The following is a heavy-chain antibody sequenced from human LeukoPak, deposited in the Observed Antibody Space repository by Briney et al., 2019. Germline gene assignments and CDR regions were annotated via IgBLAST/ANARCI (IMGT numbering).Heavy chain of an antibody. CDR3: ARVEAHYYYGMDV. Sequence: SETLSLTCTVSGGSISSGGYYWSWIRPHPGKGLEWIGYIYYSGSTYYTPSLKSRVTIPVDTSKNQFSLNLSSVTAADTAVYYCARVEAHYYYGMDVWGQGTTVTVSS. CDR1: GGSISSGGYY. D-gene: IGHD3-3*01. V-gene: IGHV4-31*03. CDR2: IYYSGST. J-gene: IGHJ6*02.